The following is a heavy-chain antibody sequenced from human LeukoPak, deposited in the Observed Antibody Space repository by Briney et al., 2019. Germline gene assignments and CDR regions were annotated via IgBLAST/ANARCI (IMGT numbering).Heavy chain of an antibody. D-gene: IGHD1-26*01. J-gene: IGHJ2*01. V-gene: IGHV3-48*01. CDR1: GFTFSNYG. CDR2: ISSSSTII. CDR3: AKDRTVGASYWYFDL. Sequence: GGSLRLSCAASGFTFSNYGMNWVRQAPGKGLEWVSYISSSSTIIYYADSVKGRFTISRDSSKNTLFLHMNTLRAEDTAIYYCAKDRTVGASYWYFDLWGRGTLVTVSS.